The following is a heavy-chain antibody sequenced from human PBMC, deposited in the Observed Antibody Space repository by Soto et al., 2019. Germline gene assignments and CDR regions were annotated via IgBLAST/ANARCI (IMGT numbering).Heavy chain of an antibody. Sequence: EASVKVSCKASGYTFTSYYMHWVRQAPGQGLEWMGIINPSGGSTSYAQKFQGRVTMTRDTSTSTVYMELSSLRSEDTAVYYCARAGTITMVRGVIRPIDYWGQGTLVTVSS. CDR2: INPSGGST. V-gene: IGHV1-46*01. D-gene: IGHD3-10*01. J-gene: IGHJ4*02. CDR3: ARAGTITMVRGVIRPIDY. CDR1: GYTFTSYY.